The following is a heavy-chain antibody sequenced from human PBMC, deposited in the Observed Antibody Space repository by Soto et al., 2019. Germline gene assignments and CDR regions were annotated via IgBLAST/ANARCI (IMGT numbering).Heavy chain of an antibody. CDR1: GGSISSGGYY. CDR2: IYYSGST. CDR3: ARVEGTRYKQFDY. J-gene: IGHJ4*02. Sequence: SETLSLTCTVSGGSISSGGYYWSWIRQHPGKGLEWIGYIYYSGSTYYNPSLKSRVTISVDTSKNQFSLKLSSVTAADTAVYYCARVEGTRYKQFDYWGQGTLVTVSS. V-gene: IGHV4-31*03. D-gene: IGHD2-2*02.